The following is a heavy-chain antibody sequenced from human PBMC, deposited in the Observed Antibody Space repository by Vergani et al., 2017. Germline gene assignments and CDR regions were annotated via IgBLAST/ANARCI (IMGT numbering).Heavy chain of an antibody. J-gene: IGHJ4*02. Sequence: EVQLVESGGGLVKPGGSLRLSCAASGFTFSSYSMNWVRQAPGKGLEWVSSISSSRSYIYYADSVKGRFTISRDNAKNSLYLQMNSLRAEDTAVYYCASTTRICSGGSCYLRWGQGTLVTVSS. CDR3: ASTTRICSGGSCYLR. D-gene: IGHD2-15*01. CDR1: GFTFSSYS. V-gene: IGHV3-21*01. CDR2: ISSSRSYI.